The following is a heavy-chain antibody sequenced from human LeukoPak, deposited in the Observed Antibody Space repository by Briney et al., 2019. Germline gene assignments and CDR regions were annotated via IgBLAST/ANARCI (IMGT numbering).Heavy chain of an antibody. D-gene: IGHD3-22*01. J-gene: IGHJ3*02. V-gene: IGHV1-69*04. CDR1: GGTFSSYA. CDR3: ARIPYYDRARSPFDI. CDR2: IIPILGIA. Sequence: GASVKVSCKASGGTFSSYAISWVRQAPGQGLEWMGRIIPILGIANYAQKFQGRVTITADKSTSTAYMELSSLRSEDTAVYYCARIPYYDRARSPFDIWGQGTMVTVSS.